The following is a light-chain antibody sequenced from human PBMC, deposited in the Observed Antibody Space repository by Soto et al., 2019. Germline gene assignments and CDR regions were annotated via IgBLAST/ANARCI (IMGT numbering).Light chain of an antibody. J-gene: IGLJ2*01. CDR1: SSDVGGYNY. CDR3: SSYTSNYIVV. CDR2: EVT. Sequence: QSVLTQPPSASGSPGQSVTISCTGTSSDVGGYNYVSWYQHHPGKVPKLMIYEVTKRPSGVPDRFSGSKSGNTASLTVSGLQAEDEAEYSCSSYTSNYIVVLGGGTKLTVL. V-gene: IGLV2-8*01.